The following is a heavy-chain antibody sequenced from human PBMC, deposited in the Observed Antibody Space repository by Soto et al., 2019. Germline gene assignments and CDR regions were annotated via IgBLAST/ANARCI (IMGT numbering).Heavy chain of an antibody. CDR3: ATIGDVTFHY. J-gene: IGHJ4*02. CDR2: TKPDETET. CDR1: GLAFSTYW. D-gene: IGHD4-4*01. Sequence: GGSLRLSCTTSGLAFSTYWMAWVRQAPGKGLEWVGNTKPDETETYYAGSVEGRFTISRDNAKSSLYLQMDSLRVEDTAAYYCATIGDVTFHYWGQGTPVTVSS. V-gene: IGHV3-7*02.